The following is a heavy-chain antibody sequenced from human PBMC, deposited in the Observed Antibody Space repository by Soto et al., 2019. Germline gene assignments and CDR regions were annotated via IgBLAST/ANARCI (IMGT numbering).Heavy chain of an antibody. CDR1: GYTFTSYA. CDR2: INAGNGNT. D-gene: IGHD4-4*01. Sequence: ASVKVSCKASGYTFTSYAMHWVRQAPGQRLEWMGWINAGNGNTKYSQKFQGRVTITRDKSTSTAYMELSSLRSEDTAVYYCAGRDTVSQLDYWGQGTLVTVSS. CDR3: AGRDTVSQLDY. V-gene: IGHV1-3*01. J-gene: IGHJ4*02.